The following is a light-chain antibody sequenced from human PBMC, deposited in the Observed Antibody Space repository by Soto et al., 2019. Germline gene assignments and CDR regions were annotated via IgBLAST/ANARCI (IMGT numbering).Light chain of an antibody. V-gene: IGLV2-14*01. Sequence: QSALTQPASVSGSPGQSITISCTGTSSDVGGYNYVSWYQQHPGKAPKLMIYEVSNRPSGVSNRFSGSKSGNTASLTISGLQAEDEDDYYCSSYTRSSNHNYVFGNGTKLTVL. CDR2: EVS. J-gene: IGLJ1*01. CDR1: SSDVGGYNY. CDR3: SSYTRSSNHNYV.